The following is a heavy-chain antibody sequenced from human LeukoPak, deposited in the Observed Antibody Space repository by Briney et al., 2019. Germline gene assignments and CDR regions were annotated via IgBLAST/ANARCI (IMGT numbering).Heavy chain of an antibody. CDR2: INAGNGKT. D-gene: IGHD3-22*01. CDR1: GYTFTSYS. CDR3: ARGGHLLTSTNYYYDSSGHDAFDI. J-gene: IGHJ3*02. V-gene: IGHV1-3*01. Sequence: ASVKVSCKASGYTFTSYSMHWVRQAPGQSLEWMGWINAGNGKTKYSQNFQGRVTITRDTSARTAYMELSSLRSEDTAVYYCARGGHLLTSTNYYYDSSGHDAFDIWGQGTMVTVSS.